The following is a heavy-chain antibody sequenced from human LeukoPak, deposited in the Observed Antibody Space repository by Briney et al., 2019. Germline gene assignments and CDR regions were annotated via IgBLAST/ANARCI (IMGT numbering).Heavy chain of an antibody. CDR3: ARQASGNYLDF. J-gene: IGHJ4*02. CDR2: INSGGSII. V-gene: IGHV3-11*01. D-gene: IGHD1-7*01. Sequence: PGGSLRLSCGASGFSFSDYYMSWIRQAPGKGLEWVSYINSGGSIISDADSVKGRFTISRDNAQNSLFLQMNSLRAEDTAVYYCARQASGNYLDFWGQGTLVTVSS. CDR1: GFSFSDYY.